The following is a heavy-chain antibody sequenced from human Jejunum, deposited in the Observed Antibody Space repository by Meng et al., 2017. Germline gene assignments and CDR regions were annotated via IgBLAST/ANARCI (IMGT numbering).Heavy chain of an antibody. CDR2: ISGNGSST. CDR3: ARLVRY. J-gene: IGHJ4*02. V-gene: IGHV3-23*01. CDR1: GFTFSSSA. Sequence: GESLKISCAASGFTFSSSATSWVRQAPGRGLEWVSTISGNGSSTYYADSVKGRFTISRDNCKNTLYLKMNSLRAEDTAVYYCARLVRYWGQGTLVTVSS. D-gene: IGHD1-26*01.